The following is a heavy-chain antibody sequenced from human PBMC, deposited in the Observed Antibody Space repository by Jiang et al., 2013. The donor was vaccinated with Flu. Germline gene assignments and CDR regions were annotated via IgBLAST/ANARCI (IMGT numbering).Heavy chain of an antibody. Sequence: LLKPSETLSLTCTVSGGSVTSDSHYWTWIRQSPGKGLEWIGYKYYSGGTNYSPSLKSRVTISADMSKNHFSLRLTSVTTADTAVYYCARGPRLHYNSSGYSYYFDLWGQGTLVTVSS. V-gene: IGHV4-61*01. CDR2: KYYSGGT. CDR3: ARGPRLHYNSSGYSYYFDL. J-gene: IGHJ4*02. CDR1: GGSVTSDSHY. D-gene: IGHD3-22*01.